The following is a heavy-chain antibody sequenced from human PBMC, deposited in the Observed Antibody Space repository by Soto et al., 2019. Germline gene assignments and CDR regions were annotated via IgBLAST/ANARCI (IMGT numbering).Heavy chain of an antibody. CDR3: ARDWGNDYGDYTEHMAFDI. CDR1: GFTFSDYY. D-gene: IGHD4-17*01. V-gene: IGHV3-11*01. CDR2: ISSSGSTI. Sequence: GGSLRLSCAASGFTFSDYYMSWIRQAPGKGLEWVSYISSSGSTIYYADSVKGRFTISRDNAKNSLYLQMNSLRAEDTAVYYCARDWGNDYGDYTEHMAFDIWGQGTMVTVSS. J-gene: IGHJ3*02.